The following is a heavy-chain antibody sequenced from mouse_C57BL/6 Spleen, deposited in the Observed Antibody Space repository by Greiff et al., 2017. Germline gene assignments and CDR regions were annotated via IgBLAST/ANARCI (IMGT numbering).Heavy chain of an antibody. CDR2: IHPNSGST. CDR3: ARRGLGRGDY. D-gene: IGHD4-1*01. Sequence: QVQLKQSGAELVKPGASVKLSCKASGYTFTSYWMHWVKQRPGQGLEWIGMIHPNSGSTNYNEKFKSKATLTVDKSSSTAYMQLSSLTSEDSAVYYCARRGLGRGDYWGQGTTLTVSS. V-gene: IGHV1-64*01. J-gene: IGHJ2*01. CDR1: GYTFTSYW.